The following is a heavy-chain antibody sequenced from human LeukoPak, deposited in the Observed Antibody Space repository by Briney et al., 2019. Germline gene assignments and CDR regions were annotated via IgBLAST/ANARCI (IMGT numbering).Heavy chain of an antibody. J-gene: IGHJ4*02. CDR2: IKEDGSKK. V-gene: IGHV3-7*03. Sequence: PGGSLRLSCVVSGFTFSSYSMNWVRQAPGKGLEWVANIKEDGSKKNYVDSVKGRFTISRDNARDSLYLQMNSLRAEDTAVYYCATPLDYYDSSGYHQGGDWGQGTLVTVSS. CDR1: GFTFSSYS. D-gene: IGHD3-22*01. CDR3: ATPLDYYDSSGYHQGGD.